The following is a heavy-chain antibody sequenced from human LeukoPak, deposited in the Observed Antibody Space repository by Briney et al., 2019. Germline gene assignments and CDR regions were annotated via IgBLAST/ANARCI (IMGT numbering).Heavy chain of an antibody. CDR3: AEPYSSGWYFLDYFDY. D-gene: IGHD6-19*01. V-gene: IGHV3-23*01. CDR2: ISGSGGST. Sequence: PGGSLRLSCAASGFTFSSYAMSWVRQAPGEGVERGSAISGSGGSTYYADSVKGRFTISRDNSKNTLYLQMNSLRAEETAVYYCAEPYSSGWYFLDYFDYWGQGTLVTVSS. J-gene: IGHJ4*02. CDR1: GFTFSSYA.